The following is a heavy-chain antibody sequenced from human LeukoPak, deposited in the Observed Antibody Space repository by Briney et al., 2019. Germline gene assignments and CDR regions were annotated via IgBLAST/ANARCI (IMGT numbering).Heavy chain of an antibody. Sequence: PSETLSLTCTVSGGSISSSSYYWGWIRQPPGKGLEWIGSIYYSGSTHYNPSLKSRVTISVDTSKNQFSLKLSSVTAADTAVYYCARNCSSTNCYGYFDYWGQGTLVTVSS. D-gene: IGHD2-2*01. CDR1: GGSISSSSYY. CDR3: ARNCSSTNCYGYFDY. CDR2: IYYSGST. V-gene: IGHV4-39*01. J-gene: IGHJ4*02.